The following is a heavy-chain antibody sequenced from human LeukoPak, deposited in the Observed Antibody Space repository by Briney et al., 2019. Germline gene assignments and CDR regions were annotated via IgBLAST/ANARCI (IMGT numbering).Heavy chain of an antibody. J-gene: IGHJ6*03. D-gene: IGHD3-9*01. V-gene: IGHV1-18*04. Sequence: ASVKVSCKASGYTFTSYYMHWVRQAPGQGLEWMGWISAYNGNTNYAQKLQGRVTMTTDTSTSTAYMELRSLRSDDTAVYYCARRGYFDYYYMDVWGKGTTVTVSS. CDR3: ARRGYFDYYYMDV. CDR1: GYTFTSYY. CDR2: ISAYNGNT.